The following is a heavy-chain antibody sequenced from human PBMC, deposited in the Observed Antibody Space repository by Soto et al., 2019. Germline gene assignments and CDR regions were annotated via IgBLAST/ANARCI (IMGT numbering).Heavy chain of an antibody. Sequence: GGSLRLSCAASGFTVSNNWMSWVRQAPGKGLEWVGSIKSKGDGRKKEDAAQGRGRITISRDDSKNTLYLQMNSLKTDDTSFYYCTTDCCTVPQCLYFDYCARGTLVTVS. CDR3: TTDCCTVPQCLYFDY. CDR1: GFTVSNNW. D-gene: IGHD6-19*01. J-gene: IGHJ4*01. CDR2: IKSKGDGRKK. V-gene: IGHV3-15*01.